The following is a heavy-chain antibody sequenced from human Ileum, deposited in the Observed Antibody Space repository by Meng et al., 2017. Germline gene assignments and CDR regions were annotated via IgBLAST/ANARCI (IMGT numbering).Heavy chain of an antibody. CDR2: IYWDNDK. J-gene: IGHJ5*02. Sequence: QITLKESGPTLLTPTQTLTLTCPFPRFSLSTSGVGVAWIRQTPGKALEWLAVIYWDNDKRYSPSLRSRLTITKDTSKNQVVLTMTNMDPVDTATYFCAHRQNSVLGGWDGGCVDLWGQGTLVTVSS. CDR1: RFSLSTSGVG. CDR3: AHRQNSVLGGWDGGCVDL. D-gene: IGHD6-19*01. V-gene: IGHV2-5*02.